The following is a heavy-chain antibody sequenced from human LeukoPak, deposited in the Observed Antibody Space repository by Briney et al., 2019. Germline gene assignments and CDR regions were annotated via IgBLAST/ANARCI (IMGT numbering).Heavy chain of an antibody. CDR2: IYHSGST. D-gene: IGHD3-3*01. Sequence: PSETLSLTCTVSGGSISSGGYYWSWIRQPPGKGLEWIGYIYHSGSTYYNPSLKSRVTISVGTSKNQFSLKLSSVTAADTAVYYCARDGSSAKAIFKDAFDIWGQGTMVTVSS. J-gene: IGHJ3*02. CDR1: GGSISSGGYY. CDR3: ARDGSSAKAIFKDAFDI. V-gene: IGHV4-30-2*01.